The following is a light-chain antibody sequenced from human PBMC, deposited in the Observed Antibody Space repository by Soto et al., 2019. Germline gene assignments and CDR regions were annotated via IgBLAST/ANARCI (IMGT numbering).Light chain of an antibody. Sequence: DIQITQSPSSLSASLGGRVTITCRASQSISSYLNWYQQKPGKAPKLLIYAASSLQSGVPSRFSGSGSGTDFTLTISSLQPEDFATYYCQQSYSTPSTFGQGTRLEIK. J-gene: IGKJ5*01. CDR2: AAS. V-gene: IGKV1-39*01. CDR1: QSISSY. CDR3: QQSYSTPST.